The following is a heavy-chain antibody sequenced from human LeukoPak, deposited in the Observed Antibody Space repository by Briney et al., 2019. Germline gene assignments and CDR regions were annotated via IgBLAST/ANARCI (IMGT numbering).Heavy chain of an antibody. V-gene: IGHV1-46*01. CDR2: INPSGGST. CDR1: GYTFTGYY. CDR3: ATSSVTAIPVDY. J-gene: IGHJ4*02. Sequence: ASVKVSCKASGYTFTGYYMYWVRQAPGQGLEWMGIINPSGGSTNYAQKFQGRVTMTRDTSTSTAYMELRSLRSDDTAVYYCATSSVTAIPVDYWGQGTLVTVSS. D-gene: IGHD2-21*02.